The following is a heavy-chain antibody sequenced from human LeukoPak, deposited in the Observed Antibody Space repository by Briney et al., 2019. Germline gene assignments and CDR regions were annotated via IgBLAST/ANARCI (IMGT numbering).Heavy chain of an antibody. CDR3: ARDKIAAAGTIYYDYGMDV. CDR2: IKQDGSEK. J-gene: IGHJ6*02. CDR1: GFTFSSYW. D-gene: IGHD6-13*01. Sequence: GGSLRLSCAASGFTFSSYWMSWVRQAPGKGLEWVANIKQDGSEKYYVDSVKGRFTISRDNAKNSLYLQMNSLRAEDTAVYYCARDKIAAAGTIYYDYGMDVWGQGTTVTVSS. V-gene: IGHV3-7*01.